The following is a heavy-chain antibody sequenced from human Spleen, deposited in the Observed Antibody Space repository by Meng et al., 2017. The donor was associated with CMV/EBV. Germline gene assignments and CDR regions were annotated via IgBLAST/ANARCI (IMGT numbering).Heavy chain of an antibody. CDR2: MYYSGRS. CDR3: ALTMDNCFDP. J-gene: IGHJ5*02. V-gene: IGHV4-39*07. Sequence: SETLSLTCTVSGDSISSTSYYWGWIRQPPGKGLEWIGTMYYSGRSYYNPSLRSRITISADRSKNQFSLKLSYVTAAETAVDYCALTMDNCFDPWGQGTPVTVSS. CDR1: GDSISSTSYY. D-gene: IGHD3-10*01.